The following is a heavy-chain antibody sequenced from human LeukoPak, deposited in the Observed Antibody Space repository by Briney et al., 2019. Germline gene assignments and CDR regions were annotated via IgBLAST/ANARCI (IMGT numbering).Heavy chain of an antibody. CDR2: IYYSGST. Sequence: SETLSLTCTVSGGSISSYYWSWIRQPPGKGLEWIGYIYYSGSTNYNPSLKSRVTISVDTSKNQFSLKLSSVTAADTAVYYCAREKQLVNDYWGQGTLVTVSS. D-gene: IGHD6-13*01. CDR1: GGSISSYY. V-gene: IGHV4-59*01. J-gene: IGHJ4*02. CDR3: AREKQLVNDY.